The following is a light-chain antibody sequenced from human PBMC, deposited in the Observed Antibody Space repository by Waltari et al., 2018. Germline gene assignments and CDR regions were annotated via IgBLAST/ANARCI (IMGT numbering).Light chain of an antibody. V-gene: IGKV1-39*01. CDR1: KNIDNF. CDR3: QQSYGVPIS. CDR2: AAS. J-gene: IGKJ4*01. Sequence: DIQLTQSPSSLSASLGDRVIITCRASKNIDNFLNWYQQKPGRSPVLLIYAASTLQSRVPSRFSGSVSGTDFTLTIRNLQPEDFATYYCQQSYGVPISFGGGTKVEI.